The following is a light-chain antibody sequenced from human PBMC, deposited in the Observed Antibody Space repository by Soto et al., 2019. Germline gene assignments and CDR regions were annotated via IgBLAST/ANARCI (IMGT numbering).Light chain of an antibody. Sequence: DIQITQSPSTLSASVGDRVTITCRASQSISSWLAWYQQKPGKAPKLLIYDASSLESGVPSRFSGSGSGTESTLTISSLQPDDFATYYCQQYNIYPFSFGPGTKVDIK. V-gene: IGKV1-5*01. CDR3: QQYNIYPFS. CDR2: DAS. CDR1: QSISSW. J-gene: IGKJ3*01.